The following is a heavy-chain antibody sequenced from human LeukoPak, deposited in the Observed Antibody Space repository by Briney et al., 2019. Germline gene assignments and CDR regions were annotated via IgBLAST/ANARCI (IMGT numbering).Heavy chain of an antibody. V-gene: IGHV1-69*05. CDR1: GCTFSSYA. Sequence: ASVKASCKASGCTFSSYAISWVRQAPGQGLEWMGRIIPIFGKANYAQKFQGRVTITTDESTSTAYMELSSLRSEDTAVDYCARVPYGSGFYYYMDVWGKGTTVTVSS. D-gene: IGHD3-10*01. J-gene: IGHJ6*03. CDR3: ARVPYGSGFYYYMDV. CDR2: IIPIFGKA.